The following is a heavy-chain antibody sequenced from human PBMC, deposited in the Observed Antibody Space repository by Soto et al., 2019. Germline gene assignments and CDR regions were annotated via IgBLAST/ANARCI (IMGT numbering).Heavy chain of an antibody. J-gene: IGHJ4*02. V-gene: IGHV4-39*01. Sequence: SETLSLTCTVSGGSISSSSYYWGWIRQPPGKGLEWIGSIYYSGSTYYNPSLKSRVTISVDTSENQISLKLSSVTAADTAVYYCARLYVWMVRGVIITAHLDYWGQGTLVTVSS. CDR3: ARLYVWMVRGVIITAHLDY. D-gene: IGHD3-10*01. CDR1: GGSISSSSYY. CDR2: IYYSGST.